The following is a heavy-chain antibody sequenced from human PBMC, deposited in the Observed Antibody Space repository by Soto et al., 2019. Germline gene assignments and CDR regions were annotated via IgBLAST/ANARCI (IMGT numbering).Heavy chain of an antibody. V-gene: IGHV3-30*18. CDR3: AKESRFLEWSYFDY. CDR1: GFTFSSYG. CDR2: ISYDGSNK. Sequence: GGSLRLSCAASGFTFSSYGMHWVRQAPGKGLEWVAVISYDGSNKYYADSVKGRFTISRDNSKNTLYLQMNSLRAEDTAVYYCAKESRFLEWSYFDYWGQGTLVTVSS. J-gene: IGHJ4*02. D-gene: IGHD3-3*01.